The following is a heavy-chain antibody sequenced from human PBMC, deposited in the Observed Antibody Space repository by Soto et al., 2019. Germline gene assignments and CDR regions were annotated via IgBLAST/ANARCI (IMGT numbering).Heavy chain of an antibody. J-gene: IGHJ4*02. D-gene: IGHD6-6*01. Sequence: EVQLVESGGGLVQPGGSLRLSCAASGFTVSSHYMSWVRQAPGKGLEWVSVIYSGGSTYYAKSVTGRFIISRDNSKSTVYLHMNSLRAEDTAVYDGARDRTISDYRSSGALGLWGQGTLVSVSS. CDR3: ARDRTISDYRSSGALGL. CDR2: IYSGGST. CDR1: GFTVSSHY. V-gene: IGHV3-66*01.